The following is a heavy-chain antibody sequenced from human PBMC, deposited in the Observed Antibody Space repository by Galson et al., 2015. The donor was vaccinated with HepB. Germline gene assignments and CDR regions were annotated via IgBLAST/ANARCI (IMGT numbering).Heavy chain of an antibody. V-gene: IGHV1-18*04. CDR2: ISAYNGNT. Sequence: SVKVSCKASGYTFTSYGISWVRQAPGQGLEWMGWISAYNGNTNYAQKLQGRVTMTTDTSTSTAYMELRSLRSDDTAVYYCAREGLIGYSGYDFDYWGQGTLVTVSS. J-gene: IGHJ4*02. CDR3: AREGLIGYSGYDFDY. D-gene: IGHD5-12*01. CDR1: GYTFTSYG.